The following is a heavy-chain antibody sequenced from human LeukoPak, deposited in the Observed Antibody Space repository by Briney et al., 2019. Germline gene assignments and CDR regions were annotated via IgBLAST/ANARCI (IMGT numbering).Heavy chain of an antibody. CDR2: INHSGST. Sequence: SETLSLTCAVYGGSFSGYYWSWIRQPPGKGLEWIGEINHSGSTNYNPSLKSRVTISVDTSKNQFSLKLSSVTAADTAVYYCARGPPHYDYVWGSYRRAYAFDIWGQGTMVTVSS. CDR3: ARGPPHYDYVWGSYRRAYAFDI. V-gene: IGHV4-34*01. CDR1: GGSFSGYY. J-gene: IGHJ3*02. D-gene: IGHD3-16*02.